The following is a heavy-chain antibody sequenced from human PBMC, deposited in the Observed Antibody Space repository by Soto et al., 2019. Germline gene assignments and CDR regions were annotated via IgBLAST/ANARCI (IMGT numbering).Heavy chain of an antibody. V-gene: IGHV1-18*01. CDR3: ARDVDGYCSSTSCYYYYGMDV. D-gene: IGHD2-2*01. CDR1: GYTFTSYG. J-gene: IGHJ6*02. Sequence: ASVKVSCKASGYTFTSYGISWVRQAPGQGLEWMGWISAYNGNTNYAQKLQGRVTMTTDTSASTAYMELRSLRSDDTAVYYCARDVDGYCSSTSCYYYYGMDVSGQGTTVTVSS. CDR2: ISAYNGNT.